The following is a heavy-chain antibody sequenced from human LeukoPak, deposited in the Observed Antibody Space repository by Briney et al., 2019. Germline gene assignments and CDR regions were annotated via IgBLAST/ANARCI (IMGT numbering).Heavy chain of an antibody. CDR1: GGSISSSSYY. D-gene: IGHD2-2*01. Sequence: PSETLSLTCTVSGGSISSSSYYWGWIRQPPGKGLEWIGSIYYSGSTYYNPSLKSRVTISVDTSKNQFSLKLSSVTAADTAVYYCARQGEVPAAANWFDPWGQGTLVTVSS. J-gene: IGHJ5*02. V-gene: IGHV4-39*01. CDR2: IYYSGST. CDR3: ARQGEVPAAANWFDP.